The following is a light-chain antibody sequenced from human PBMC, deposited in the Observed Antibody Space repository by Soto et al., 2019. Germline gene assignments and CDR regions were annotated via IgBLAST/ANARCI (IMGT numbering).Light chain of an antibody. V-gene: IGLV9-49*01. CDR3: GADHGSGSNFVVV. CDR1: SGYSNYK. J-gene: IGLJ2*01. Sequence: QPVLTQPPSASASLGASVTLTCTLSSGYSNYKVDWYQQRPGKGPRFVMRVGTGGIVGSKGDGIPDRFSVLGSGLNRYLTIKNIQGEDESDYHCGADHGSGSNFVVVFGGGTQLTVL. CDR2: VGTGGIVG.